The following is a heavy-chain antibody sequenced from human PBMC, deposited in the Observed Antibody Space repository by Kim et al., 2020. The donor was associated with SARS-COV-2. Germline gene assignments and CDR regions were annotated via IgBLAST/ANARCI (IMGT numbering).Heavy chain of an antibody. CDR2: IKTKTDGGTT. V-gene: IGHV3-15*01. CDR3: TTGVGTVTPTRVLTYYFDY. J-gene: IGHJ4*02. CDR1: GFTFSNAW. D-gene: IGHD4-17*01. Sequence: GGSLRLSCAASGFTFSNAWMSWVRQAPGKGLEWVGRIKTKTDGGTTDYAAPVKGRFTISRDDSKNTLYLQMNTLKTEDTAVYYCTTGVGTVTPTRVLTYYFDYWGQGTLVTVSS.